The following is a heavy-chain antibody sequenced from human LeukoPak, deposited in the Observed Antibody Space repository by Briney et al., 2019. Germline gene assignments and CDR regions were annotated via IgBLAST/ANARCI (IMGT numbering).Heavy chain of an antibody. D-gene: IGHD3-10*01. V-gene: IGHV4-39*07. J-gene: IGHJ3*02. CDR2: IYYSGST. Sequence: SETLSLTCTVSGGSISSSSYYWGWIRQPPGKGLEWIGSIYYSGSTYYNPSLKSRVTISVDTSKNQFSLKLSSVTAADTAVYYCARGITMVRGVTPIRGAFDIWGQGTMVTVSS. CDR1: GGSISSSSYY. CDR3: ARGITMVRGVTPIRGAFDI.